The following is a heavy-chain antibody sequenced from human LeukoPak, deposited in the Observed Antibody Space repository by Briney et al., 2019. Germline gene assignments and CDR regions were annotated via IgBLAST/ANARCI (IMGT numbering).Heavy chain of an antibody. D-gene: IGHD3-22*01. CDR2: IYPGDSDT. CDR3: ARQGGGEYYDSSGYYSNY. V-gene: IGHV5-51*01. CDR1: GYSFTSYW. Sequence: GESLKISCKGSGYSFTSYWIGRVRQMPGKGLEWMGIIYPGDSDTRYSPSFQGQVTISADKSISTAYTEWSSLKASDTAMYYCARQGGGEYYDSSGYYSNYWGQGTLVTVSS. J-gene: IGHJ4*02.